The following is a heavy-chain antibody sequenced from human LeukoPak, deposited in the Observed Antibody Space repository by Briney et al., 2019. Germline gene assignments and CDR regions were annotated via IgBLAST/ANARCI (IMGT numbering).Heavy chain of an antibody. D-gene: IGHD3-22*01. Sequence: GGSLRPSCAASGFTFSSYAMSWVRQAPGKGLELVSAISGSGGSTYYADSVKGRFTISRDNSKNTLYLQMNSLRAEDTAVYYCAKDSQYYYDSSGYYSITTQYFDYWGQGTLVTVSS. J-gene: IGHJ4*02. CDR1: GFTFSSYA. CDR2: ISGSGGST. CDR3: AKDSQYYYDSSGYYSITTQYFDY. V-gene: IGHV3-23*01.